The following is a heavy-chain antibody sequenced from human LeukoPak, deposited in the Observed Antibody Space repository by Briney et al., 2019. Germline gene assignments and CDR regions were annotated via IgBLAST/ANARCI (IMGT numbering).Heavy chain of an antibody. CDR1: GFTFSDYY. D-gene: IGHD2-2*02. CDR2: ISSSGSTI. Sequence: GGSLRLSCAASGFTFSDYYMSWIRQAPGKGLEWVSYISSSGSTIYYADSVKGRFTISRDNAKNSLYLQMNSLRAGDTAVYYCAREGRYCSSTSCYTAFDIWGQGTMVTVSS. V-gene: IGHV3-11*01. CDR3: AREGRYCSSTSCYTAFDI. J-gene: IGHJ3*02.